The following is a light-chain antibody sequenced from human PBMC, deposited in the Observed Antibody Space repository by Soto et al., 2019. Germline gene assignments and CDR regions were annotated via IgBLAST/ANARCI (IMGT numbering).Light chain of an antibody. CDR3: QQYNDWPLT. CDR1: QSLSSSY. CDR2: GAS. J-gene: IGKJ4*01. V-gene: IGKV3D-15*01. Sequence: EIEMTQSPAALSVSPVERATLSCMASQSLSSSYLAWYQQKPGQAPRLLIYGASNTAIGIPARFSGSGSGTEFTLTISSLQSEDFAVYSCQQYNDWPLTFGGGTKVDI.